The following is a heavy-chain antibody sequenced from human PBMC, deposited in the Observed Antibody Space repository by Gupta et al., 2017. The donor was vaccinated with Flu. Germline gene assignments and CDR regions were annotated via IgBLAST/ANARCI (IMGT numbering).Heavy chain of an antibody. CDR2: NHSGST. Sequence: NHSGSTNYNPSLKSRVTISVDTSKNQFSLKLSSVTAADTAVYYCARGRVGDISPFDPWGQGTLVTVSS. J-gene: IGHJ5*02. CDR3: ARGRVGDISPFDP. D-gene: IGHD3-10*01. V-gene: IGHV4-34*01.